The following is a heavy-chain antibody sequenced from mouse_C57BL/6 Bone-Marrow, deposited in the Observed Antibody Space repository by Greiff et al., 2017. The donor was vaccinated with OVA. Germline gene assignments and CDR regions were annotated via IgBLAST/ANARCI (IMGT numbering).Heavy chain of an antibody. Sequence: VQLVESGAELVRPGASVTLSCKASGYTFTDYEMHWVKQTPVHGLEWIGAIDPETGGTAYNQKFKGKAILTADKSSSTAYMELRSLTSEDSAVYYCRGGTGDYWGQGTTLTVSS. J-gene: IGHJ2*01. D-gene: IGHD3-3*01. CDR2: IDPETGGT. CDR3: RGGTGDY. CDR1: GYTFTDYE. V-gene: IGHV1-15*01.